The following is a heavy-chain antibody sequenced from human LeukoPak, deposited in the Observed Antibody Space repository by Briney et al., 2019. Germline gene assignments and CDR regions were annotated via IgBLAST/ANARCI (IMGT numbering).Heavy chain of an antibody. J-gene: IGHJ3*02. CDR3: AKDRDYYDSRGAFDI. Sequence: PSRSLRLSCAASGFTFSSYGMHWVRQAPGKGLEWVAIISYDGSNKYYADSVKGRFTISRDSCKNTLHLQMNSLRAEDTAVYYCAKDRDYYDSRGAFDIWGQGTMVTVSS. CDR1: GFTFSSYG. CDR2: ISYDGSNK. V-gene: IGHV3-30*18. D-gene: IGHD3-22*01.